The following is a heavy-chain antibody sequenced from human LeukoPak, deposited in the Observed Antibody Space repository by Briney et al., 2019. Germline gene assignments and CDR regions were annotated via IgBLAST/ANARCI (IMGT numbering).Heavy chain of an antibody. CDR1: GFTFSSYW. V-gene: IGHV3-15*01. D-gene: IGHD1-26*01. CDR2: IKSKTDGGTT. J-gene: IGHJ3*02. CDR3: TTGWGSAAFDI. Sequence: GGSLRLSCAASGFTFSSYWMSWVRQAPGKGLEWVGRIKSKTDGGTTDYAAPVKGRFTISRDDSKNTLYLQMNSLKTEDTAVYYCTTGWGSAAFDIWGQGTMVTVSS.